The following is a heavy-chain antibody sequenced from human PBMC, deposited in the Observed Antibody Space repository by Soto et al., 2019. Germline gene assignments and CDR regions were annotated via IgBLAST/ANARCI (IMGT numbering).Heavy chain of an antibody. CDR1: GGSFSGYY. CDR3: GRLEGLATISYYFDY. D-gene: IGHD3-9*01. J-gene: IGHJ4*02. Sequence: SQTLSLTCAVYGGSFSGYYWSWIRQPPGKGLEWIGSVYYSGSTYYNPSLESRVTISVDKSKNQFSLKLMSLSAADTAVYYCGRLEGLATISYYFDYWGQGALVTVSS. CDR2: VYYSGST. V-gene: IGHV4-34*01.